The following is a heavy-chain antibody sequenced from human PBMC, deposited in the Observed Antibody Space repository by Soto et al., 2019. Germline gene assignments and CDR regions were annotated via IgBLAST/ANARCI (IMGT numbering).Heavy chain of an antibody. J-gene: IGHJ4*02. Sequence: SETLSLTCAVYGGCFSGYYWSWIRQPPGKGLEWIGEINHSGSTNYNPSLKSRVTISVDTSKNQFSLKLSSVTAADTAVYYCARGRGTVTFDYWGQGTLVTVSS. V-gene: IGHV4-34*01. CDR2: INHSGST. CDR3: ARGRGTVTFDY. D-gene: IGHD4-17*01. CDR1: GGCFSGYY.